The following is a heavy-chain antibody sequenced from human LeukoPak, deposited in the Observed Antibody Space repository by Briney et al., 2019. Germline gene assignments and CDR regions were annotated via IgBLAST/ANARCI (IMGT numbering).Heavy chain of an antibody. CDR2: IYYSGST. CDR3: ARQGSVAVAPAWFDP. V-gene: IGHV4-39*01. D-gene: IGHD6-19*01. CDR1: GGSISSSSYY. Sequence: SETLSLTRTVSGGSISSSSYYWGWLRQPPGKGLEWIGSIYYSGSTYYNPSLKSRVTISVDTSKNQFSLKLSSVTAADTAVYYCARQGSVAVAPAWFDPWGQGTLVTVSS. J-gene: IGHJ5*02.